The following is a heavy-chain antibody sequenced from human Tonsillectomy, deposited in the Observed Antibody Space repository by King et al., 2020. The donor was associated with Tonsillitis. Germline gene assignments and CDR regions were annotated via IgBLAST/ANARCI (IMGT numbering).Heavy chain of an antibody. CDR3: GGYRE. Sequence: EEQLVQSGGGLVKPGGALRLSCAASGCTFTNAWMTWGRQAPGKGLECGGRIKSRTDGGTTDYAAPVKGRFSISRDDSKNTLYLEMNSLKTEDTAVYYCGGYREWGQGTLVTVSS. CDR1: GCTFTNAW. CDR2: IKSRTDGGTT. D-gene: IGHD5-18*01. J-gene: IGHJ4*02. V-gene: IGHV3-15*01.